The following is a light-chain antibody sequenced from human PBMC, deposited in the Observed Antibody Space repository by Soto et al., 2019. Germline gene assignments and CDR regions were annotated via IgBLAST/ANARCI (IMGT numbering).Light chain of an antibody. CDR2: TAS. J-gene: IGKJ3*01. CDR3: QQANSFPFT. Sequence: IQMTQSPSSVSASVGDRVTITCRASQGISRWLDWYQQKPGTAPKLLIYTASRLQSGVASRFSGGGAGADFTLTISSLKPEDFSTSYCQQANSFPFTFGPGTKVDSK. CDR1: QGISRW. V-gene: IGKV1-12*01.